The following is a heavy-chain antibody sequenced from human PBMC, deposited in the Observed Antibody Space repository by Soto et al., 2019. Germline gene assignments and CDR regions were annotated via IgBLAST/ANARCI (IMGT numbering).Heavy chain of an antibody. D-gene: IGHD1-26*01. V-gene: IGHV1-2*04. J-gene: IGHJ6*02. Sequence: ASVKVSCKASGYTFTGYYMHWVRQAPGQGLEWMGWINPNSGGTNYAQKFQGWVTMTRDTSISTAYMELSRLRSDDTAVYYCARGMGATTDYYYRMDVWGQGTTVPVSS. CDR1: GYTFTGYY. CDR3: ARGMGATTDYYYRMDV. CDR2: INPNSGGT.